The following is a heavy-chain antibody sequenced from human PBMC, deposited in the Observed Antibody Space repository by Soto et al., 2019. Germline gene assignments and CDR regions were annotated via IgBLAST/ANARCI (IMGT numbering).Heavy chain of an antibody. D-gene: IGHD2-15*01. CDR2: ISYTGNP. V-gene: IGHV4-59*01. CDR3: ARGPLIYCSGGTCAGNYYGMDV. Sequence: SETLSLTCTVSGGSISGYYWSWIRQPPGKGLEWMGYISYTGNPTYNPSLKSRLTISVDTSKNQFSLKLSSVTAADTAVYYCARGPLIYCSGGTCAGNYYGMDVWGQGTTVTVS. J-gene: IGHJ6*02. CDR1: GGSISGYY.